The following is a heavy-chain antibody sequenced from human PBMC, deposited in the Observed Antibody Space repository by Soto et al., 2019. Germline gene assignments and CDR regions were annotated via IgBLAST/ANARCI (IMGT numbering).Heavy chain of an antibody. CDR1: GFTFSSYG. CDR3: AKDIVAGDYYYYGMDV. D-gene: IGHD2-15*01. Sequence: GGSLRLSCAASGFTFSSYGMHWVRQAPCKGLEWVAVISYDGSNKYYADSVKGRFTISRDNSKNTLYLQMNSLRAEDTAVYYCAKDIVAGDYYYYGMDVWGQGTTVTVSS. CDR2: ISYDGSNK. J-gene: IGHJ6*02. V-gene: IGHV3-30*18.